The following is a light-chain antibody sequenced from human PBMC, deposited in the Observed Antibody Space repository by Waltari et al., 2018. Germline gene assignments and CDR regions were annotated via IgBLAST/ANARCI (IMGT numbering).Light chain of an antibody. J-gene: IGLJ2*01. CDR1: TGAVTSGFY. Sequence: QTVVTQEPSVTVSPGGTVTLTCASSTGAVTSGFYPNWFQQKPGQAPRALIYSINQRLSWTPARFSGSLLGGKAALTLSGVQPEDEAVYYCLLYYGALDWIFGGGTNLTVL. CDR2: SIN. CDR3: LLYYGALDWI. V-gene: IGLV7-43*01.